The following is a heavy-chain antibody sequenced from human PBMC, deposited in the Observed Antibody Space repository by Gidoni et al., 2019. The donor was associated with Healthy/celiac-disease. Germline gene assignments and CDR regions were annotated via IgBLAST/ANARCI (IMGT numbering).Heavy chain of an antibody. Sequence: QVHLVESGGGVVQTGRSLRRSCAASGFTFSSDAMHWVRQAPGKGLEWVTVISYDGSNKYYADSVKGRFTISRDNSKNTLYLQMNSLRAEDTAVYYCVLSSSHPVYGMDVWGKGTTVTVSS. CDR1: GFTFSSDA. CDR3: VLSSSHPVYGMDV. CDR2: ISYDGSNK. D-gene: IGHD6-6*01. V-gene: IGHV3-30-3*01. J-gene: IGHJ6*04.